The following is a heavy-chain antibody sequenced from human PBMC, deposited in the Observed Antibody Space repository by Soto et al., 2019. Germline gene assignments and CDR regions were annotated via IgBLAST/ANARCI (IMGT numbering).Heavy chain of an antibody. Sequence: PGGSLRLSCAASGFTFSSYGMHWVRQAPGKGLEWVAVISYDGSNKYYADSVKGRFTISRANSKNTLYLHMNSMTAEDTAVYYCAREETAWPLAYGLDVWGQGTTVTVSS. CDR3: AREETAWPLAYGLDV. CDR1: GFTFSSYG. J-gene: IGHJ6*02. CDR2: ISYDGSNK. V-gene: IGHV3-30*03.